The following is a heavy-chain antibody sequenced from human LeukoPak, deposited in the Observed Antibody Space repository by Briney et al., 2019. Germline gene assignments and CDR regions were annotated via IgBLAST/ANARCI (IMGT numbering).Heavy chain of an antibody. CDR2: ISSNGGST. CDR1: GFTFSSYA. V-gene: IGHV3-64*01. Sequence: GGSLRLSCAASGFTFSSYAMHWVRQAPGKGLEYVSAISSNGGSTYYANSVKGRFTISRDNSKNTLYLQMNSLRAEDTALYYCGKDVLAGGLDVWGQGTTVTVSS. J-gene: IGHJ6*02. CDR3: GKDVLAGGLDV.